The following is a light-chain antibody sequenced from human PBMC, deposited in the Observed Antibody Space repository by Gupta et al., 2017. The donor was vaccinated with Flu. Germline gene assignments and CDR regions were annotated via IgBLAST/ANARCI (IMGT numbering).Light chain of an antibody. Sequence: EIALTQSPGTLSLSPGERATLSCRASQSVSSNYLAWYQQKPGQAPRLLIYGASSRATGIPERFSGSGSGTDFSLTISRLEPEDFAVYYCQQYGSSPRTFGQGTKVEIK. CDR3: QQYGSSPRT. CDR1: QSVSSNY. J-gene: IGKJ1*01. V-gene: IGKV3-20*01. CDR2: GAS.